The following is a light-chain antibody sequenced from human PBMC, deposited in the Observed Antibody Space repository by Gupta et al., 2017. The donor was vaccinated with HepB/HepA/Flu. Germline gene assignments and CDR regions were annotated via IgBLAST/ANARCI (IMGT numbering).Light chain of an antibody. Sequence: MQLTPSPSFLSASIGDRVTITCRASQGISSYLPWYQQKPGKAPRLLIHAASTLQNGVPPRFSGTASGTAFTLTITTLQPEDFATYYCQQRSAFPLAFGHGTRLDLK. J-gene: IGKJ3*01. CDR2: AAS. CDR1: QGISSY. CDR3: QQRSAFPLA. V-gene: IGKV1-9*01.